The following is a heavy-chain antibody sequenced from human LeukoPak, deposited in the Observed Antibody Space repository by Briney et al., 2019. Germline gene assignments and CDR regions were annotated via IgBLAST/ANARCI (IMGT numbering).Heavy chain of an antibody. Sequence: GGSLRLSCAASGFTFSSYSMNWVRQAPGKGLEWVPSISSSSSYIYYADSVKGRFTISRDNAKNSLYLQMNSLRAEDTAVYYCARALRLSKNTFDPWGQGTLVTVSS. CDR1: GFTFSSYS. D-gene: IGHD3-16*02. CDR3: ARALRLSKNTFDP. V-gene: IGHV3-21*01. CDR2: ISSSSSYI. J-gene: IGHJ5*02.